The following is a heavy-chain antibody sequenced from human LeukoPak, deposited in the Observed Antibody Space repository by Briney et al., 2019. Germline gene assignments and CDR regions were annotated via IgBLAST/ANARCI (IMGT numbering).Heavy chain of an antibody. V-gene: IGHV1-3*01. Sequence: ASVKVSCKASGYTFTSYAMHWVRQAPGQRLEWMGWINAGNGDTKHSQKLQGRVIMTRDTSTTTVYMELRGLRSDDTAVYYCARDGGAPGPIYGDYWGQGTPVTVSS. CDR2: INAGNGDT. CDR1: GYTFTSYA. CDR3: ARDGGAPGPIYGDY. J-gene: IGHJ4*02. D-gene: IGHD4-23*01.